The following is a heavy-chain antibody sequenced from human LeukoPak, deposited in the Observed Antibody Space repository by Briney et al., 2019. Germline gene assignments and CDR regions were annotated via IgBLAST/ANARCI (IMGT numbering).Heavy chain of an antibody. CDR2: IGISSGNT. CDR3: ARDHNYAFEN. Sequence: GGSLRLSCTASGFPFSDYSMNWVRQAPGKGLEWISYIGISSGNTKYADSVKGRFTISADNARNSLYLQMNSLRVEDMAVYYCARDHNYAFENWGQGTLVSVPS. J-gene: IGHJ4*02. D-gene: IGHD1-1*01. V-gene: IGHV3-48*04. CDR1: GFPFSDYS.